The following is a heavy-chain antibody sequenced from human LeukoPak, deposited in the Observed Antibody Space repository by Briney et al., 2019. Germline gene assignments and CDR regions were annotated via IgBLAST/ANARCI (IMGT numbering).Heavy chain of an antibody. CDR2: IYYGGNT. CDR1: GGSISSYY. J-gene: IGHJ4*02. CDR3: TRLGSGSDHFDY. Sequence: SETLSLTCTVSGGSISSYYWGWIRQPPGKGLEWIGSIYYGGNTFYNPSLKSRVTISVDTSKNQFSLSLSSVTAADTAVYYCTRLGSGSDHFDYWGQGTLVTVSS. V-gene: IGHV4-39*01. D-gene: IGHD3-10*01.